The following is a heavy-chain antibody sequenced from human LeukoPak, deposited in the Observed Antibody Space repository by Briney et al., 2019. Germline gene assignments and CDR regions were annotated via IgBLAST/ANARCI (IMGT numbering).Heavy chain of an antibody. CDR2: IKQDGSEK. V-gene: IGHV3-7*01. CDR3: ARDLLGPVGGSPGDY. D-gene: IGHD3-16*01. J-gene: IGHJ4*02. Sequence: PGGSLRLSCAASGFTFSSYWMSWVRQAPGKGREWGGNIKQDGSEKYYVDSVKGRFTISRDNAKNSLYLQMNSLRAEDTAVYYCARDLLGPVGGSPGDYWGQGTLVTVSS. CDR1: GFTFSSYW.